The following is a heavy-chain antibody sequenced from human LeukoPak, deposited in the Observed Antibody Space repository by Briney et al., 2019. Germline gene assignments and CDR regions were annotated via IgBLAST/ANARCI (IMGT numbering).Heavy chain of an antibody. CDR2: IYPGDSDT. J-gene: IGHJ4*02. Sequence: GESLKISCKGSGYSFTSYWIGWVRQLPGKGLEWMGIIYPGDSDTRYSPSFQGQVTISADKSISTAYLQWSSLKASDTAMYYCARPPRFRGYSYSVWGQGTLVTVSS. CDR1: GYSFTSYW. D-gene: IGHD5-18*01. CDR3: ARPPRFRGYSYSV. V-gene: IGHV5-51*01.